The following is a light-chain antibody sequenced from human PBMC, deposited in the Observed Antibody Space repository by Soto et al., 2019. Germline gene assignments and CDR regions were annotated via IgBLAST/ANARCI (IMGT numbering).Light chain of an antibody. CDR1: QSISTY. CDR3: QQYYSYPRT. J-gene: IGKJ1*01. Sequence: DTQMTQSPSSLSASVGDRFTITCRASQSISTYLNWYQHKLGNAPKLLIYAASTLQSGVPSRFSGSGSGTDFTLTISCLQSEDFATYYCQQYYSYPRTFGQGTKVDIK. V-gene: IGKV1-39*01. CDR2: AAS.